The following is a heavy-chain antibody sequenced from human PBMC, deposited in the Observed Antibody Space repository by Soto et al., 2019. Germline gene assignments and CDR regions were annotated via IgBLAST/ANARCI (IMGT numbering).Heavy chain of an antibody. Sequence: SSETLSLTCTVSGGSISSYYWSWIRQPPGKGLEWIGYIYYSGSTYYSPSIKSRVTISVDTSKNQFSLKLNSVTAADTAVYYCARAREDSGYDYSYYFDYWGQGTLVTVSA. D-gene: IGHD5-12*01. J-gene: IGHJ4*02. CDR1: GGSISSYY. V-gene: IGHV4-59*08. CDR2: IYYSGST. CDR3: ARAREDSGYDYSYYFDY.